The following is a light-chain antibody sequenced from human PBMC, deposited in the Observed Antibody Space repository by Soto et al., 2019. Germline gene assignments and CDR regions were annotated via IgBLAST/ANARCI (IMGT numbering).Light chain of an antibody. V-gene: IGLV3-1*01. CDR2: QGN. CDR3: ATWDDSLNGPV. J-gene: IGLJ3*02. Sequence: SYELTQPPSVSVSPGQTATITCSGDKLGDKYANWYQKKPGQSPVLVAYQGNKRPSGVPDRFSGSKSDTSASLAISGLQSEDEADYYCATWDDSLNGPVFGGGTKVTVL. CDR1: KLGDKY.